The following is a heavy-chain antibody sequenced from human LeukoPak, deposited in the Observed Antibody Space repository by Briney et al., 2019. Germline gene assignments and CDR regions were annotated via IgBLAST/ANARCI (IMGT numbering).Heavy chain of an antibody. Sequence: PSETLSLTCTVSGGSISSGGYYWSWIRQHPGKGLEWIGYIYYSGSTYYNPSLKSRVTISVDMSKNQFSLKLSSVTAADTAVYYCAREKTAYYYDSSGFSEGAFDIWGQGAMVTVSS. V-gene: IGHV4-31*03. CDR3: AREKTAYYYDSSGFSEGAFDI. D-gene: IGHD3-22*01. CDR1: GGSISSGGYY. J-gene: IGHJ3*02. CDR2: IYYSGST.